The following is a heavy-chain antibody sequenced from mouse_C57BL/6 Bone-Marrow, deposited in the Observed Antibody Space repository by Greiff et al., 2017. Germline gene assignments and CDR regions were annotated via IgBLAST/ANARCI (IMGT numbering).Heavy chain of an antibody. CDR1: GYTFTSYW. D-gene: IGHD2-4*01. CDR2: IDPSDSYT. J-gene: IGHJ2*01. V-gene: IGHV1-50*01. Sequence: QVQLQQSGAELVKPGASVKLSCKASGYTFTSYWMQWVKQRPGQGLEWIGEIDPSDSYTNYNQKFKGKATLTVDTSSSTAYMQLSSLTSEDSAVYYCARECYDYDYFDYWGQGTTLTVSS. CDR3: ARECYDYDYFDY.